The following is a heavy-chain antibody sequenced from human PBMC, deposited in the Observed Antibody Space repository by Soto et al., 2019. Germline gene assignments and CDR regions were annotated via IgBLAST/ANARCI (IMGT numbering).Heavy chain of an antibody. CDR1: GFTFSSYA. CDR2: ISGSGGST. V-gene: IGHV3-23*01. D-gene: IGHD3-22*01. CDR3: AKIGYYDSSGYYGYFDY. J-gene: IGHJ4*02. Sequence: GGSLRLSCAASGFTFSSYAMSWVRQAPGKGLEWVSAISGSGGSTYYADSVKGRFTISRDNSKNTLYLQMNSLRAEDTAVYYCAKIGYYDSSGYYGYFDYWGQGTLVTVSS.